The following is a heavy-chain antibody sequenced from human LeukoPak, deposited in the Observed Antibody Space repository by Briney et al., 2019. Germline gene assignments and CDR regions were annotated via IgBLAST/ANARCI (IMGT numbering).Heavy chain of an antibody. D-gene: IGHD2-15*01. Sequence: ASVKVSCKASGYTFTAYYMHWVRQAPGQGLEWMGWVNPKSGGTDYAERFQGRVTMTRDTSISTAYLDLSGLRFDDTAVYYCARDPLAATGWFDPWGQGTLVTVSS. CDR2: VNPKSGGT. CDR3: ARDPLAATGWFDP. J-gene: IGHJ5*02. V-gene: IGHV1-2*02. CDR1: GYTFTAYY.